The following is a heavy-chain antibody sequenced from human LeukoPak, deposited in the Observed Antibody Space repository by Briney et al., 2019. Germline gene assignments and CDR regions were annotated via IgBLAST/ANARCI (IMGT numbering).Heavy chain of an antibody. CDR2: IYHSGST. J-gene: IGHJ4*02. CDR1: GVSISSSNW. CDR3: ATKLRYYYDSSGYFDY. D-gene: IGHD3-22*01. V-gene: IGHV4-4*02. Sequence: PSGTLSLTCAVSGVSISSSNWWSWVRQPPGKGLEWIGEIYHSGSTNYNPSLKSRVTISVDKSKNQFSLKLSSVTAADTAVYYCATKLRYYYDSSGYFDYWGQGTLVTVSS.